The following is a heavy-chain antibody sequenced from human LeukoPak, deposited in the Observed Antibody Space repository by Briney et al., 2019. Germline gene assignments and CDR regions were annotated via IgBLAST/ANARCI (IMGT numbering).Heavy chain of an antibody. D-gene: IGHD3-22*01. Sequence: ASVKVSCKASGGTFSSYAISWVRPAPGQGLAWMGRIIPILGIANYAQKFQGRVTITADKSTSTAYMELSSLRSEDTAVYYCARGGYSMYYFDYWGQGTLVTVSS. CDR2: IIPILGIA. CDR3: ARGGYSMYYFDY. J-gene: IGHJ4*02. V-gene: IGHV1-69*04. CDR1: GGTFSSYA.